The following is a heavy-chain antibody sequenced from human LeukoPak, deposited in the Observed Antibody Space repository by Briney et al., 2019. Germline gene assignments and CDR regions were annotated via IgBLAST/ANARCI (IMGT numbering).Heavy chain of an antibody. CDR3: ARGYCSSTSCYTFDY. CDR1: GGTFSSYA. J-gene: IGHJ4*02. Sequence: GSSVTVSCKASGGTFSSYAISWVRQAHGQGLEWMGGIIPIFGTANYAQKFQGRVTITTDESTSTAYMELSSLRSEDTAVYYCARGYCSSTSCYTFDYWGQGTLVTVSS. D-gene: IGHD2-2*02. V-gene: IGHV1-69*05. CDR2: IIPIFGTA.